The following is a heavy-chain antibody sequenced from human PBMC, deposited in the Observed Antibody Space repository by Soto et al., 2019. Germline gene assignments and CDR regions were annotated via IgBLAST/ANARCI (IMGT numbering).Heavy chain of an antibody. Sequence: PSETLSLTCTVSGGSISSGGYYWSWIRQHPGKGLEWIGYIYYSGSTYYNPSLKSRVTISVDTSKNQFSLKLSSVTAADTAVYYCAAGDLLLYYYGMDVWGQGTTVTVSS. CDR2: IYYSGST. CDR1: GGSISSGGYY. V-gene: IGHV4-31*03. CDR3: AAGDLLLYYYGMDV. D-gene: IGHD3-22*01. J-gene: IGHJ6*02.